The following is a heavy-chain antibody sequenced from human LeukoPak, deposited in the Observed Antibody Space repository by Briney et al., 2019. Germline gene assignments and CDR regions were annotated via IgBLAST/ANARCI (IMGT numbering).Heavy chain of an antibody. CDR3: AIRSSSEYFQH. Sequence: HPGGSLRLSCAASGFTFSGYWMSWVRQAPGKGLEWVANIKQDGSEKYYVDSVKGRFTISRDNAKNSLCLQMNSLRAEDTAVYYCAIRSSSEYFQHWGQGTLVTVSS. CDR2: IKQDGSEK. J-gene: IGHJ1*01. D-gene: IGHD4-17*01. CDR1: GFTFSGYW. V-gene: IGHV3-7*03.